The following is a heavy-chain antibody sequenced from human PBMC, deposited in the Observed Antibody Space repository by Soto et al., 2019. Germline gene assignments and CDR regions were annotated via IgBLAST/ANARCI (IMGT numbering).Heavy chain of an antibody. D-gene: IGHD1-1*01. CDR3: ARDWKGAEGFDP. CDR1: GYTFSTYG. V-gene: IGHV1-18*01. J-gene: IGHJ5*02. Sequence: QVQLVQSGAEVKKPGASVKVSCKASGYTFSTYGFSWVRQAPGQGLEWMGWIGADNGDTNYAQNFQGRVTMTTDTSTTTYYIELRSLTSEDTAVYFCARDWKGAEGFDPWGQGNLVTVSS. CDR2: IGADNGDT.